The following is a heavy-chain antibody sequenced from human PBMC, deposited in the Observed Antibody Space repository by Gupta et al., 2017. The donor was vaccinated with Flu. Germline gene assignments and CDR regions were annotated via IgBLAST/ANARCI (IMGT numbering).Heavy chain of an antibody. J-gene: IGHJ4*02. D-gene: IGHD6-13*01. Sequence: EVQLVESGGDLVKPGGCLRLSCAVSGLIFSDAWMSWVRQAPGKGLEWIGRIKSQGGGGTTDYAAPVKGRFTISRDDSKNTVYLQMNSLKNEDTGTYYCTTNSWYGGDYWGQGTLVSVSS. CDR3: TTNSWYGGDY. V-gene: IGHV3-15*01. CDR2: IKSQGGGGTT. CDR1: GLIFSDAW.